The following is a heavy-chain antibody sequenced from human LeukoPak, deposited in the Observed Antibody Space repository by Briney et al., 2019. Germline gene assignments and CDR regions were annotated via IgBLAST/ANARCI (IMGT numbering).Heavy chain of an antibody. CDR1: GFTFSSYG. Sequence: GGSLRLSCAASGFTFSSYGMHWVRQAPGKGLEWVAVIWFDGSSKYYADSVKGRFTISRDNSKNTLYLQMNSLRAEDTAVYYCARDRDWGCSYCSYWGQGTLVTVSS. CDR3: ARDRDWGCSYCSY. V-gene: IGHV3-33*01. D-gene: IGHD7-27*01. J-gene: IGHJ4*02. CDR2: IWFDGSSK.